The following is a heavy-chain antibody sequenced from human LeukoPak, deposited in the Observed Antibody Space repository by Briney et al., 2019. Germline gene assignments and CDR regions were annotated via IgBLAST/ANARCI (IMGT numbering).Heavy chain of an antibody. V-gene: IGHV3-48*03. Sequence: PGGSLRHSCAASGFTFTNFEMNWVRQAPGKGLEWVSYISYSGSTTSYADSVKGRFTISRDNAKNSLYLQMNSLRAEDTAVYYCARAGPPAFDPWGQGTLVTVSS. CDR1: GFTFTNFE. J-gene: IGHJ5*02. CDR3: ARAGPPAFDP. CDR2: ISYSGSTT.